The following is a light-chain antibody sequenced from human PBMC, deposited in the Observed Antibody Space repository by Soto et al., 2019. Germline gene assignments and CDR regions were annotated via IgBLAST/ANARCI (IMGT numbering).Light chain of an antibody. Sequence: EIGCTQSPATLSFSAGERATLSCGASADVSSSYVAWYQQKSGLAPRLLIHDASRRATGIPDRFSGSKSGTDLTLTTRRLEPEDAGVYYCQQYGSSAITFGQGTRPEI. CDR1: ADVSSSY. V-gene: IGKV3D-20*01. CDR2: DAS. J-gene: IGKJ5*01. CDR3: QQYGSSAIT.